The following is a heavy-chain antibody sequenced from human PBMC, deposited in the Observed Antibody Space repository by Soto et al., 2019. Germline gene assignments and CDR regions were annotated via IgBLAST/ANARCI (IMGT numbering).Heavy chain of an antibody. D-gene: IGHD6-13*01. CDR3: ARDTSSSWYNQDYYGMDV. Sequence: GGSLRLSCAASGFTVSSNYMSWVRQAPGKGLEWVSVIYSGGSTYYADSVKGRFTISRDNSKDTLYLQMNSLRAEDTAVYYCARDTSSSWYNQDYYGMDVWGQGTTVTVSS. CDR2: IYSGGST. CDR1: GFTVSSNY. J-gene: IGHJ6*02. V-gene: IGHV3-53*01.